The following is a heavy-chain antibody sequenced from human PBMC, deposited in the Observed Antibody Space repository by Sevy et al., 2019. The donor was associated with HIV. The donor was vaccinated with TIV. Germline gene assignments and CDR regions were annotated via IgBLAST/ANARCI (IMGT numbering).Heavy chain of an antibody. D-gene: IGHD2-8*01. Sequence: GGSLRLSCAASGFTFSGYWMTWVRQAPGKGLEWVANIKEDGSAEYYVDSVKGRFTISRDNAKNSLFLQLNSLRVEDTATYYCARDSPGYGVYDYLGQGTLVTVSS. CDR1: GFTFSGYW. J-gene: IGHJ4*02. V-gene: IGHV3-7*01. CDR3: ARDSPGYGVYDY. CDR2: IKEDGSAE.